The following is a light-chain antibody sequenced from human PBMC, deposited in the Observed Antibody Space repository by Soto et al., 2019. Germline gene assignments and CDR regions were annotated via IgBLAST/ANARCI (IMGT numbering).Light chain of an antibody. V-gene: IGKV1-8*01. Sequence: AILITQSPSSLSASAVDIVTITCRASQGISSYLAWYQQKPGKAPKLLIYAASTLQSGVPSRFSGSGSGTDFTLTISCLQSEDFATYYCQQYYSYPITFGQGTRLEIK. CDR2: AAS. J-gene: IGKJ5*01. CDR1: QGISSY. CDR3: QQYYSYPIT.